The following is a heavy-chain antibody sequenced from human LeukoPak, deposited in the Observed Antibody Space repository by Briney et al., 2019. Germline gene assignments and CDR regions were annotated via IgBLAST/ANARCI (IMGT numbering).Heavy chain of an antibody. J-gene: IGHJ4*02. V-gene: IGHV4-59*12. Sequence: SETLSLTCTVSGGSIGDYFWSWIRQPPGKGLEWVGYVFYNGSTNYNPSLKSRVTMSIDTSKKEFTLKLTSVTAADTAVYYCARDQYFDFWSSTATPYYFDYWGQGTLVTVSS. D-gene: IGHD3-3*01. CDR3: ARDQYFDFWSSTATPYYFDY. CDR1: GGSIGDYF. CDR2: VFYNGST.